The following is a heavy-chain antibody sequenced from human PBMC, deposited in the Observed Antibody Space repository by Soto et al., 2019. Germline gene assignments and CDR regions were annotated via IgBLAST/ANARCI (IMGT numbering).Heavy chain of an antibody. D-gene: IGHD5-18*01. CDR2: CWYDGTNK. Sequence: WGSLILSCASSGFTLNSYGMYWVRQAPGKGLDWVAVCWYDGTNKDYADSVKGRFAISRDNARNTLYLQMNSLRAEDTAVYDCARRYPLWSPSFYYYMDVWGHGTTVTVSS. CDR1: GFTLNSYG. J-gene: IGHJ6*03. CDR3: ARRYPLWSPSFYYYMDV. V-gene: IGHV3-33*07.